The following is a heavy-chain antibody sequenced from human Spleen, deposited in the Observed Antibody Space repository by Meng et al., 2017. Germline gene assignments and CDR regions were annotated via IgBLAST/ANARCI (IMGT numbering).Heavy chain of an antibody. CDR1: GYTFSTYY. Sequence: QVQLLQSGTEVKKPGASVKVSCKASGYTFSTYYMHWVRQAPGQGLEWMGIINPSAGNTNYAQQFQGRVTMTRDTSTSTVYMELSSLRSEDTAVYYCARGTPGRSYCDYWGLGTLVTVSS. D-gene: IGHD3-10*01. J-gene: IGHJ4*02. CDR2: INPSAGNT. CDR3: ARGTPGRSYCDY. V-gene: IGHV1-46*01.